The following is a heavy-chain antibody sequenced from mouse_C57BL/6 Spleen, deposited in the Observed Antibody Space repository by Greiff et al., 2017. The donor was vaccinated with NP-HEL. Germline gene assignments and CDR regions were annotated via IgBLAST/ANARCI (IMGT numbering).Heavy chain of an antibody. D-gene: IGHD2-3*01. CDR3: ANGYYFYAMDD. CDR2: IYPGDGDT. V-gene: IGHV1-80*01. Sequence: QVQLKESGAELVKPGASVKISCKASGYAFSSYWMNWVKQRPGKGLEWIGQIYPGDGDTNYNGKFKGKATLTADKSSSTAYMQLSSLTSEDSAVYFCANGYYFYAMDDWGQGTSVTVSS. J-gene: IGHJ4*01. CDR1: GYAFSSYW.